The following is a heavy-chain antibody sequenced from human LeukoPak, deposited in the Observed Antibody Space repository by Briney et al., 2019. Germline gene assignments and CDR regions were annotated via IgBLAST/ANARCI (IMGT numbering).Heavy chain of an antibody. Sequence: GRSLRLSCAASGFTFSSYTIHWVRQAPGKGLEWVTIISYDGSNKYYADSVKGRFTISRDNSKNTLYLQMSSLRAEDTAVYYCAKPWGEVAAATWFDPWGQGTLVTVSS. D-gene: IGHD2-2*01. J-gene: IGHJ5*02. CDR3: AKPWGEVAAATWFDP. CDR2: ISYDGSNK. CDR1: GFTFSSYT. V-gene: IGHV3-30-3*02.